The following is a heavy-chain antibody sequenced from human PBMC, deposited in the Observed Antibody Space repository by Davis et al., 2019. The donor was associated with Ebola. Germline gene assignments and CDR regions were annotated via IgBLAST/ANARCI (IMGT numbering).Heavy chain of an antibody. CDR1: GFTFSSYD. J-gene: IGHJ4*02. CDR3: ARESKDYARGHNY. Sequence: GESLKISCAASGFTFSSYDMHWVRQAPGKGLEWVSVIYSGGSTYYADSVKGRFTISRDNSKNTLYLQMNSLRAEDTAVYYCARESKDYARGHNYWGQGTLVTVSS. CDR2: IYSGGST. D-gene: IGHD4-17*01. V-gene: IGHV3-53*01.